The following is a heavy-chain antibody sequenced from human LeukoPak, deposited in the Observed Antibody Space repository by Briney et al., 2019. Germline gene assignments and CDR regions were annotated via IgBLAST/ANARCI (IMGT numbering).Heavy chain of an antibody. V-gene: IGHV3-23*01. CDR1: GFTFSSYA. CDR3: AKTPWVVAAPFFYFDY. CDR2: ISGSGGST. Sequence: PGGSLRLSCAASGFTFSSYAMSWVRQAPGKGLEWVSAISGSGGSTYYADSVKGRFTISRDNSKNTLYLQMNSLRAEDTAVYYCAKTPWVVAAPFFYFDYWGQGTLVTVSS. D-gene: IGHD2-15*01. J-gene: IGHJ4*02.